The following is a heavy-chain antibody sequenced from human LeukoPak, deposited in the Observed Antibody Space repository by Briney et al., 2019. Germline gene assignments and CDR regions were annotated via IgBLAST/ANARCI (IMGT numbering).Heavy chain of an antibody. J-gene: IGHJ5*02. CDR2: IIPIFGTA. CDR3: ARVVNPAAGTSNWFDP. CDR1: GGTFSSYA. D-gene: IGHD6-13*01. Sequence: SVKVSCKASGGTFSSYAISWVRQAPGQGLEWMGGIIPIFGTANYAQKFQGRVTITADESASTAYMELSSLRSEDTAVYYCARVVNPAAGTSNWFDPWGQGTLVTVSS. V-gene: IGHV1-69*13.